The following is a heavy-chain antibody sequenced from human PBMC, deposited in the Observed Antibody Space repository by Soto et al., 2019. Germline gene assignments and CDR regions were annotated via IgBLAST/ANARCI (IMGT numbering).Heavy chain of an antibody. V-gene: IGHV3-23*01. Sequence: VQVLESGGALVQPGGSLRLSCAASGFTFRNHAMTWVRQAPGQGLEYVSSINAGGSGTFYAASVRGRFAISRDNAKNILYLQMSSLRAEDTALYHCAKGVADRGIDYWGKGNLVTVSS. CDR1: GFTFRNHA. CDR3: AKGVADRGIDY. CDR2: INAGGSGT. J-gene: IGHJ4*02.